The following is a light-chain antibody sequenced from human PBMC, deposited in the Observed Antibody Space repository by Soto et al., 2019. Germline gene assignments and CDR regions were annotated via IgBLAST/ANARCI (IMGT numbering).Light chain of an antibody. V-gene: IGKV3-15*01. CDR1: QSVSNT. Sequence: EIVMTQSPATLSVSPGERATLSCRASQSVSNTLAWYQQKPGQAPRLLMYGASIMATGIPARFSGGGSGTQFTLTISSLQSEDFAVYYCQQYDNWPYTFGQGTKLEIK. CDR2: GAS. CDR3: QQYDNWPYT. J-gene: IGKJ2*01.